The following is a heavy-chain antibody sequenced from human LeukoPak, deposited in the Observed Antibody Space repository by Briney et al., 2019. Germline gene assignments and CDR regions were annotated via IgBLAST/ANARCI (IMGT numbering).Heavy chain of an antibody. V-gene: IGHV3-9*01. CDR3: AKDLGGSATTV. D-gene: IGHD2-2*01. Sequence: GRSLRLSCAASGFTFEDHVMHWVRQAPGKGLEWVSSISWSGDRMGYADAVKGRFTISRDNAKNSLFLQMNSLRVEDSALYYCAKDLGGSATTVWGQGTLVTVSS. CDR2: ISWSGDRM. CDR1: GFTFEDHV. J-gene: IGHJ4*02.